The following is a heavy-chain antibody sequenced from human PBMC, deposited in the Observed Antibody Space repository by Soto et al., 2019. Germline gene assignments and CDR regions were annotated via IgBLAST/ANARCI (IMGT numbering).Heavy chain of an antibody. D-gene: IGHD2-2*01. V-gene: IGHV4-4*02. CDR1: SGSISSSNW. J-gene: IGHJ4*02. CDR3: ARRVVVPAAMFDY. CDR2: IYHSGSA. Sequence: SETLSLTCAVSSGSISSSNWWIWVRQPPGKGLEWIGEIYHSGSANYNPSLKSRVTISVDKSKNQFSLKLSSVTAADTAVYYCARRVVVPAAMFDYWGQGTLVTVSS.